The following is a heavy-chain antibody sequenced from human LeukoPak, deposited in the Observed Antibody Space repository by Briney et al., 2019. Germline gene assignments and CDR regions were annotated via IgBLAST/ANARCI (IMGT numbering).Heavy chain of an antibody. J-gene: IGHJ4*02. D-gene: IGHD3-22*01. CDR2: IIPIFGIV. Sequence: SVKVSCKASGGTLSSYAINWVRQAPGQGLEWIGRIIPIFGIVNYTQNFQGRVTITADKSTNTAYMELSSLRSEDTAFYYCARADSSGYSLDENFDYWGQGTLVTVSS. CDR3: ARADSSGYSLDENFDY. CDR1: GGTLSSYA. V-gene: IGHV1-69*04.